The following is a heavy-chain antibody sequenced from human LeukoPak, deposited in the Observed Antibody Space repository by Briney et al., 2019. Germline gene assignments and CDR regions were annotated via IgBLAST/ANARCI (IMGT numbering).Heavy chain of an antibody. CDR2: MDPNRGKT. CDR3: ARDNRVAVFAFDI. V-gene: IGHV1-8*01. CDR1: GYTFTSYD. Sequence: ASVKVSCKASGYTFTSYDINWVRQATGEGGEWMGWMDPNRGKTGYAQKLQGRVTITRRTAIRTAYMELSSLRAEDTAVYYCARDNRVAVFAFDIWGQGTMVTVSS. D-gene: IGHD6-19*01. J-gene: IGHJ3*02.